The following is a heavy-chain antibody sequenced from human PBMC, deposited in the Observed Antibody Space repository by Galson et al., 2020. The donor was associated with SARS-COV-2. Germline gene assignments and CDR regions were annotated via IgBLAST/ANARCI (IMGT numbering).Heavy chain of an antibody. CDR3: ARMGLEDYYGRSGYFSGHYYFDY. CDR1: GGSISSSSYY. D-gene: IGHD3-22*01. V-gene: IGHV4-39*01. CDR2: IYYSGST. J-gene: IGHJ4*02. Sequence: SETLSLTCTVSGGSISSSSYYWGWIRQPPGKGLEWIGSIYYSGSTYYNPSLKSRVTISVDTSKNQFSLKLSSVTAADTAVYYCARMGLEDYYGRSGYFSGHYYFDYWGQGTLVTVSS.